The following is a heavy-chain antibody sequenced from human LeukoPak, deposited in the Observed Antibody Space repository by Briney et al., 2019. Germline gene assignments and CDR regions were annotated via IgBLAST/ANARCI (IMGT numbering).Heavy chain of an antibody. V-gene: IGHV4-30-2*01. D-gene: IGHD2-2*02. CDR1: GGSISSDGYY. Sequence: SQTLSLTCTVSGGSISSDGYYWSWIWQPPGRGLGWIGYIYHDRDTYYNPSLRSRVTISVDRSKNQFSLKLSSVTAADTAVYYCARGTRYCSRTSCYKYGGDSFDVWGQGTKVTVSS. CDR3: ARGTRYCSRTSCYKYGGDSFDV. CDR2: IYHDRDT. J-gene: IGHJ3*01.